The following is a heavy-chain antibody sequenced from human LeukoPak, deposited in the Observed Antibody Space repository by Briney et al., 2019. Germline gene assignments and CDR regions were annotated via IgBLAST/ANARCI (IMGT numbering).Heavy chain of an antibody. CDR2: IYPGDSDT. CDR3: ARHPRIPYYYDSGGYYSQIDY. V-gene: IGHV5-51*01. Sequence: PGESLKISCKGSGYSFTSYWIGWVRQMPGKGLEWMGIIYPGDSDTRYSPSFQGQVTISADKSISTAYLQWSSLKASDTAMYYCARHPRIPYYYDSGGYYSQIDYWGQGTLVTVSS. J-gene: IGHJ4*02. CDR1: GYSFTSYW. D-gene: IGHD3-22*01.